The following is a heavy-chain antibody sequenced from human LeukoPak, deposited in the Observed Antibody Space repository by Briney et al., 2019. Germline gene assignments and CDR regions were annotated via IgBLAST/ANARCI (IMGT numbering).Heavy chain of an antibody. CDR2: IYPSDSDT. V-gene: IGHV5-51*01. CDR1: EYSFATYW. CDR3: ARPLQGIVGATGFDY. J-gene: IGHJ4*02. D-gene: IGHD1-26*01. Sequence: GESLKISCQGSEYSFATYWIAWLRQMPGKGLEWMGIIYPSDSDTRYSPSYQGQVTISADKSIKTAYLQWSSLKASDTAMYYCARPLQGIVGATGFDYWGQGTLVTVSS.